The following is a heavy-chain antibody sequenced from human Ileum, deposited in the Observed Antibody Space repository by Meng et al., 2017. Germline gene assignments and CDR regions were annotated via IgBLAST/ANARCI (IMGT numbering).Heavy chain of an antibody. CDR1: GFPFSSYA. V-gene: IGHV3-30*04. CDR2: ISDDRSQK. CDR3: ARENYYGSGRLGAFDI. D-gene: IGHD3-10*01. J-gene: IGHJ3*02. Sequence: GGSLRLSCAASGFPFSSYAMHWVRQAPGKGLEWLAVISDDRSQKYYADSVKGRLTISGDNSKDTLYLQMNSLRAEDTAVYYCARENYYGSGRLGAFDIWGQGTMVTVSS.